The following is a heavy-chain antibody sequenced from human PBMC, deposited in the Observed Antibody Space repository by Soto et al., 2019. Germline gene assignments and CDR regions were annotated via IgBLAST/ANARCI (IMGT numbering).Heavy chain of an antibody. CDR2: IIPMFDIA. V-gene: IGHV1-69*13. D-gene: IGHD3-3*01. CDR1: GGNFNNYG. J-gene: IGHJ3*02. Sequence: GASVKVSCKASGGNFNNYGITWVRQAPGQGLEWMGGIIPMFDIANYAQKFQGRVTITADESTSTAYMELSSLRSEDTAVYFCARNPAVRLEWSSDIWGQGTMVTVSS. CDR3: ARNPAVRLEWSSDI.